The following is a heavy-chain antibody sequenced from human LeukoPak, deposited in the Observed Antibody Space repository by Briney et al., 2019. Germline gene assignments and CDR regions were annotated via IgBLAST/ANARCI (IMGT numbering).Heavy chain of an antibody. CDR2: ISGSGGST. J-gene: IGHJ5*02. Sequence: GGSLRLSCAASGFTFSSYAMSWVRQAPGKGLEWVSAISGSGGSTYYADSVKGRFTISRDNSKNTLHLQMNSLRAEDTAVYYCARDSTGLLWFGELSDWFDPWGQGTLVTVSS. CDR1: GFTFSSYA. D-gene: IGHD3-10*01. V-gene: IGHV3-23*01. CDR3: ARDSTGLLWFGELSDWFDP.